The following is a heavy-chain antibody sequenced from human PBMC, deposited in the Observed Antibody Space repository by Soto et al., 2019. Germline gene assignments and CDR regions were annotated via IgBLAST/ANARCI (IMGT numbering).Heavy chain of an antibody. J-gene: IGHJ6*03. CDR2: IFDSGRT. V-gene: IGHV4-59*11. Sequence: QVQLQESGPGLVKPSETLSLTCTVAGGSISSHYWSWIRQPPGKGLEWIGDIFDSGRTTYNPSLKRRATISVDTSKYQLSLKLSAVTPAHTAVYCWGMNMRGGGYAYCMDVWGKGTRVTVSS. CDR1: GGSISSHY. CDR3: GMNMRGGGYAYCMDV. D-gene: IGHD5-12*01.